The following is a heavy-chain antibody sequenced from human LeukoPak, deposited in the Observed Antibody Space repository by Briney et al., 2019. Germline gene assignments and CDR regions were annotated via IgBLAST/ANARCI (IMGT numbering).Heavy chain of an antibody. CDR1: GGSISSYY. CDR2: IYYSGST. Sequence: PSETLSLTCTVSGGSISSYYWSWIRQPPGKGLEWIGYIYYSGSTNYNPSLKGRVTISVDTSKNQFSLKLSSVTAADTAAYYCARGIKRWLQLGYFDYWGQGTLVTVSS. J-gene: IGHJ4*02. V-gene: IGHV4-59*01. D-gene: IGHD5-24*01. CDR3: ARGIKRWLQLGYFDY.